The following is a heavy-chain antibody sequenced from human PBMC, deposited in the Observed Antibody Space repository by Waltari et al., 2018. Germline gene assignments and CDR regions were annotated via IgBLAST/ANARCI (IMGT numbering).Heavy chain of an antibody. D-gene: IGHD3-10*01. V-gene: IGHV3-7*01. J-gene: IGHJ4*02. CDR2: IKPDGSEK. Sequence: EVQVVESGGGLVQPGGSLILSWVASGFPFSNYWMSWVRQAPGKGLEWVANIKPDGSEKNHVDSVKGRFTISRDNAKNSLYLQMNSLRAEDTAVYYCVQGGFYYADWGQGTLVTVSS. CDR3: VQGGFYYAD. CDR1: GFPFSNYW.